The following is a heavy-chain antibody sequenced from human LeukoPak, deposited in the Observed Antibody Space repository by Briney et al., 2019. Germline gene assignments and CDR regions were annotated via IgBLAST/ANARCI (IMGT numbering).Heavy chain of an antibody. CDR3: AREGITMVPRDYYGMDV. Sequence: ASVKVSCKASGYTFTSYGISWVRQAPGQGLEWMGWISAYNGNTNYAQKLQGRVTMTTDTSTSTAYMELRSLRSDDTAVYYCAREGITMVPRDYYGMDVWGQGTTVTVSS. CDR1: GYTFTSYG. V-gene: IGHV1-18*01. J-gene: IGHJ6*02. CDR2: ISAYNGNT. D-gene: IGHD3-10*01.